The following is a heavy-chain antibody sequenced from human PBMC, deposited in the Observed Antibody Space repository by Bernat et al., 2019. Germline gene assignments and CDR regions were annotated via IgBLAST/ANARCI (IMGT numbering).Heavy chain of an antibody. CDR3: ARDPDVYGDSLTWFDT. J-gene: IGHJ5*02. CDR2: INPNSGGT. V-gene: IGHV1-2*02. CDR1: GYTFTGYY. Sequence: QVQLVQSGAEVKKPGASVKVSCKASGYTFTGYYMHWVRQAPGQGLEWMGWINPNSGGTNYAQNFQGRVTMTRDTSIRTVYMEVSRLRSDDTAVYFCARDPDVYGDSLTWFDTWGQGTLVAVSS. D-gene: IGHD4-17*01.